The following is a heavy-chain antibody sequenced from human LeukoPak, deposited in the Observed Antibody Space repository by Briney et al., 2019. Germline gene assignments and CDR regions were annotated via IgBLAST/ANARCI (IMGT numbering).Heavy chain of an antibody. CDR2: ISAYNGNT. J-gene: IGHJ6*03. CDR1: GYTFTSYG. D-gene: IGHD2-15*01. V-gene: IGHV1-18*01. CDR3: ASSSHVAGGYYMDV. Sequence: ASVKVSCKASGYTFTSYGISWVRQAPGQGLEWMGWISAYNGNTNYAQKLQGRVTMTRDTSTSTVYMELSSLRSEDTAVYYCASSSHVAGGYYMDVWGKGTTVTVSS.